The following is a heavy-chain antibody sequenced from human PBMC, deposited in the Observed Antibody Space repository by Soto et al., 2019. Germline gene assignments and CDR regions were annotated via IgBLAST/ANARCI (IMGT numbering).Heavy chain of an antibody. CDR1: GFIFSDHY. D-gene: IGHD2-8*02. CDR2: VRKKSNSYTT. V-gene: IGHV3-72*01. Sequence: HPGGSLRLSCAASGFIFSDHYMDWVRQAPGKGLEWVGRVRKKSNSYTTEYGASVEDRFTISRDDSKNLLYLQMNSLKIEDTAVYYCTRVGSYWDLDFWGQGARVTVSS. CDR3: TRVGSYWDLDF. J-gene: IGHJ4*02.